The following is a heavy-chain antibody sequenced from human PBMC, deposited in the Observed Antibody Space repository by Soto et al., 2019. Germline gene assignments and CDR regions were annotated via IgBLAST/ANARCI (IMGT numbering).Heavy chain of an antibody. V-gene: IGHV4-30-4*01. CDR1: GGSISSGDYY. Sequence: QVQLQESGPGLVKPSQTLSLTCTVSGGSISSGDYYWSWIRQPPGKGLEWIGYIYYSGSTYYNPSLKSRVTISVDTSKKQFSLKLSSVTAADTAVYYCARVRAGGYLPTILYYFDYWGQGTLVTVSS. CDR2: IYYSGST. J-gene: IGHJ4*02. D-gene: IGHD2-15*01. CDR3: ARVRAGGYLPTILYYFDY.